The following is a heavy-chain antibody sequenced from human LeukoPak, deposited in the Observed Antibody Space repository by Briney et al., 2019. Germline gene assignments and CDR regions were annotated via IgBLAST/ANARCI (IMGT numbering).Heavy chain of an antibody. J-gene: IGHJ6*03. Sequence: SETLSLTCTVSGGSIRSGSYYWSWIRQPAGKGLEWIGHIYTRGTTNYNPSVKSRVTVSLDTSKNQISLKLSSVTAADTAIYYCARVYTVMGASTVDHYHYYMDVWGKGTTVTVSS. CDR3: ARVYTVMGASTVDHYHYYMDV. CDR2: IYTRGTT. D-gene: IGHD5-18*01. V-gene: IGHV4-61*09. CDR1: GGSIRSGSYY.